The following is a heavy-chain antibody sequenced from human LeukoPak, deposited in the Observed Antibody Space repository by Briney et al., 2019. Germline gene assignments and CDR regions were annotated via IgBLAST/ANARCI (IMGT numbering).Heavy chain of an antibody. CDR2: ISAYNGNT. CDR1: GYTFTSYG. V-gene: IGHV1-18*01. J-gene: IGHJ4*02. Sequence: GASVKVSCKASGYTFTSYGISWVRQAPGQGLEWMGWISAYNGNTNYAQKLQGRVTMTTDTSTSTAYMELRSLRSDDTAVYYCVVGGYCSSTSCYPGFYWGQETLVTVSS. CDR3: VVGGYCSSTSCYPGFY. D-gene: IGHD2-2*01.